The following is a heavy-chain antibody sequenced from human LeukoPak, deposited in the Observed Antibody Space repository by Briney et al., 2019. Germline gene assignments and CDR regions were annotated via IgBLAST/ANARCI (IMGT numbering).Heavy chain of an antibody. D-gene: IGHD6-6*01. V-gene: IGHV3-23*01. J-gene: IGHJ4*02. CDR1: GFTFSSYA. CDR2: ISGSGGST. CDR3: AAQYSSSSLRY. Sequence: TGGSLRLSCAASGFTFSSYAMSWVRQAPGKGLEWVSAISGSGGSTYYADSVKGRFTISRDNAKNSLYLQMNSLRAEDTAVYYCAAQYSSSSLRYWGQGTLVTVSS.